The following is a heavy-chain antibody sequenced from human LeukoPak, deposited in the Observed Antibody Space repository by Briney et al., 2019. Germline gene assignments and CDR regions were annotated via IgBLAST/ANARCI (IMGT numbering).Heavy chain of an antibody. Sequence: PSETLSLTCAVYGGSFSGYYWSWIRQPPGKGLEWIGEINHSGSTNYNPSLKSRVTISVDTYKNQFSLKLSSVTAADPAVYYCARGVRAAGGNDFDYWGQGTLVTVSS. CDR1: GGSFSGYY. J-gene: IGHJ4*02. V-gene: IGHV4-34*01. CDR3: ARGVRAAGGNDFDY. CDR2: INHSGST. D-gene: IGHD4-23*01.